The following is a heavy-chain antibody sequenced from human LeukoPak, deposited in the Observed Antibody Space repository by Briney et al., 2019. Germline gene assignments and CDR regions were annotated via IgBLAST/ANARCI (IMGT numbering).Heavy chain of an antibody. Sequence: PGGSLRLSCAASGFTFTSYAMTWVRQAPGKGLEWVSAISGSGGSTYYADSVKGRFTISRDNSKNTLYLQMNSLRAEDTAVYYCAKDRSGYGDYYFQHWGQGTLVTVSS. V-gene: IGHV3-23*01. CDR1: GFTFTSYA. CDR3: AKDRSGYGDYYFQH. D-gene: IGHD4-17*01. J-gene: IGHJ1*01. CDR2: ISGSGGST.